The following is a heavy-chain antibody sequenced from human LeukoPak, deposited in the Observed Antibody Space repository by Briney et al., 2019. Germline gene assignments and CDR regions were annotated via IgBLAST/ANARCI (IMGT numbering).Heavy chain of an antibody. V-gene: IGHV4-59*01. Sequence: SETLSLTCTVSGASISSNYWTWIRQPAGKGLEWIGYIYYSGSTKYNPSLKGRVTMSVDTSKNQLSLKLTSVPAADTAVYYCARDLGSTYGWFDFWGQGTLVTVSS. CDR1: GASISSNY. CDR3: ARDLGSTYGWFDF. CDR2: IYYSGST. J-gene: IGHJ5*01. D-gene: IGHD4-11*01.